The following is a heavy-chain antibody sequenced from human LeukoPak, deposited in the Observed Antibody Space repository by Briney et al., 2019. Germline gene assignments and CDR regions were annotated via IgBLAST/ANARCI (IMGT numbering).Heavy chain of an antibody. CDR3: ARVRTAVAGPIYYYYMDV. J-gene: IGHJ6*03. CDR1: GFTFDDYG. Sequence: GGSLRLSCAAYGFTFDDYGMSWVRQAPGKGLEWVSGINWNGGSTGYADSVKGRFTISRDNAKNSLYLQMNSLRAEDTALYYCARVRTAVAGPIYYYYMDVWGKGTTVTVSS. D-gene: IGHD6-19*01. CDR2: INWNGGST. V-gene: IGHV3-20*04.